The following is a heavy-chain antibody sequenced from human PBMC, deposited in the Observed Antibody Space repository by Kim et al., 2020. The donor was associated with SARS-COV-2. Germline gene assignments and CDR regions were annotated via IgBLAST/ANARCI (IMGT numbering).Heavy chain of an antibody. CDR2: GSAQ. J-gene: IGHJ6*02. CDR3: ARDNNMEV. V-gene: IGHV3-74*03. Sequence: GSAQMSADSVNGRFTISRDNAKNTVYLQKSSLRAGDSAVYYWARDNNMEVWGQGTTVTVSS.